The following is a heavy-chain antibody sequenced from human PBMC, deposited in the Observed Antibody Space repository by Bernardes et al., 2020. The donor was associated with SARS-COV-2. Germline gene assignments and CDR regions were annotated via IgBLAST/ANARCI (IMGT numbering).Heavy chain of an antibody. Sequence: ASVKVSCKASGYTFTGYYMHWVRQAPGQGLEWMGWINPNSGGTNYAQKFQGWVTMTRDTSISTAYMELSRLRSDDTAVYYCAREGPFGERAFDIWGQGTMVTVSS. CDR2: INPNSGGT. CDR3: AREGPFGERAFDI. J-gene: IGHJ3*02. D-gene: IGHD3-10*01. CDR1: GYTFTGYY. V-gene: IGHV1-2*04.